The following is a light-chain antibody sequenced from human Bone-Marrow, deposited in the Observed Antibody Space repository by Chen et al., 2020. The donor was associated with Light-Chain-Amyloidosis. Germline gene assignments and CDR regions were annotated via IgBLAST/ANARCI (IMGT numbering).Light chain of an antibody. CDR1: SGSIATNY. Sequence: NFMLTQPHSVSESPGKTVIISCTRSSGSIATNYVQWYQQRPGSSPTTVIYEDDQRPSGVPARFSGSIGSSSTSASLTISGLKPEDEADYYCQSYQGSSQGVFGGGTKLTVL. CDR2: EDD. V-gene: IGLV6-57*01. CDR3: QSYQGSSQGV. J-gene: IGLJ3*02.